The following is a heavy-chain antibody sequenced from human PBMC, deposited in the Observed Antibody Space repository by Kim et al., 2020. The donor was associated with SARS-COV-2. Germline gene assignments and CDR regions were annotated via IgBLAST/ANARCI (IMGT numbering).Heavy chain of an antibody. V-gene: IGHV3-21*01. CDR2: ISSSSSYI. D-gene: IGHD3-10*01. J-gene: IGHJ4*02. CDR3: ARVEGSRDYYGSGSSYN. CDR1: GFTFSSYS. Sequence: GGSLRLSCAASGFTFSSYSMNWVRQAPGKGLEWVSSISSSSSYIYYADSVKGRFTISRDNAKNSLYLQMNSLRAEDTAVYYCARVEGSRDYYGSGSSYNWGQGTLVTVSS.